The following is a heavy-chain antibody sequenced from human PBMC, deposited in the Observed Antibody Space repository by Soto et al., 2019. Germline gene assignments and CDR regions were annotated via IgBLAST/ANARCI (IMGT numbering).Heavy chain of an antibody. J-gene: IGHJ3*02. Sequence: ASVKVSCKASGGTFTSYAISWVRQAPGQGLEWMGGIIPIFGTANYAQKFQGRVTITADESTSTAYLELSSLRSEDTAVYYCARGSIAPGGFDIWGQGTMVTVSS. V-gene: IGHV1-69*13. CDR2: IIPIFGTA. CDR3: ARGSIAPGGFDI. D-gene: IGHD2-15*01. CDR1: GGTFTSYA.